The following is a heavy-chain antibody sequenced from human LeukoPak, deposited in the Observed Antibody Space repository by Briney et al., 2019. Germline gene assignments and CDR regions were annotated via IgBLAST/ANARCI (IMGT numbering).Heavy chain of an antibody. CDR1: GYTFTSYD. J-gene: IGHJ4*02. CDR2: MNPNSGST. V-gene: IGHV1-8*01. Sequence: GASVNVSCKASGYTFTSYDINWVRQATRQGLEWMGWMNPNSGSTGYAQKFQGRVTMTRDTSTSTVYMELSSLRSEDTAVYYCARAQAQAYGSGSYYIPVISGSDYWGQGTLVTVSS. CDR3: ARAQAQAYGSGSYYIPVISGSDY. D-gene: IGHD3-10*01.